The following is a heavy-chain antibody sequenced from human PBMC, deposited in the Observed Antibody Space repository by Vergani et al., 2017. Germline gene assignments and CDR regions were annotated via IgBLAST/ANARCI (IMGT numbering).Heavy chain of an antibody. Sequence: QVQLQESGPGLVKSSETLSLTCSVSFDSIRNLYCNWIRQPPGKGLEWIGSIHYSENTNYNPSLMTRVTISVDTSKNQFSLTLTSVTAADTAVYYCASDTHSGQRADRWGQGILVTVTS. J-gene: IGHJ5*02. CDR1: FDSIRNLY. V-gene: IGHV4-59*11. CDR3: ASDTHSGQRADR. D-gene: IGHD6-19*01. CDR2: IHYSENT.